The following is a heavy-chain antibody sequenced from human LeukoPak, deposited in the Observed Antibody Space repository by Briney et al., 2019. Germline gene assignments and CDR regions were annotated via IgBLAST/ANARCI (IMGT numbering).Heavy chain of an antibody. Sequence: PGGSLRLSCAASGFTVSSNYMSWVRQAPGRGLEWASIIYSGGSTFYADSVKGRFTISRDNSKNTLYLQMNSLRAEDTAVYYCARRAGGYSHPYDYWGQGTLVTVSS. J-gene: IGHJ4*02. CDR3: ARRAGGYSHPYDY. CDR2: IYSGGST. V-gene: IGHV3-53*01. CDR1: GFTVSSNY. D-gene: IGHD4-23*01.